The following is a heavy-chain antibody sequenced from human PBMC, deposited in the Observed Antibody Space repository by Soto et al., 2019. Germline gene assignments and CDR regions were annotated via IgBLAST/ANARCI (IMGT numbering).Heavy chain of an antibody. CDR3: ARQRRDASDGCFLCPMGV. Sequence: GESLKISCKGSGYGFSIHWVAWLRQMPGKGLEWVGIIYPGNSNTMYSPSFQGQVTISADTALSTTYLQWDTLKPSDTAIYFCARQRRDASDGCFLCPMGVWGQGTTVTVSS. J-gene: IGHJ6*02. CDR2: IYPGNSNT. V-gene: IGHV5-51*01. D-gene: IGHD2-2*01. CDR1: GYGFSIHW.